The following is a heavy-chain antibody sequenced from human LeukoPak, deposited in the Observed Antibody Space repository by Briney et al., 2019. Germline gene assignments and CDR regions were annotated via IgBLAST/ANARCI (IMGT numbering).Heavy chain of an antibody. CDR2: IHTSGNT. Sequence: SETLSLTCTVSGGSISSSNYYWRWIRQPAGKGLEWIGRIHTSGNTDYNPSLKSRVTMSLDTSKNQFSLRLNSMTAADTAVYYCAREGSATARPFVSNDCWGQGTLVTVSS. D-gene: IGHD6-6*01. CDR3: AREGSATARPFVSNDC. V-gene: IGHV4-61*02. CDR1: GGSISSSNYY. J-gene: IGHJ4*02.